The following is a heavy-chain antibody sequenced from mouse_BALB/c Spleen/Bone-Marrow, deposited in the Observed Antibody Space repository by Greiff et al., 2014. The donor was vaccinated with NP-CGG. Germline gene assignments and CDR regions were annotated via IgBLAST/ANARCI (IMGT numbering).Heavy chain of an antibody. D-gene: IGHD2-2*01. J-gene: IGHJ4*01. V-gene: IGHV1S29*02. CDR1: GYTFTDYN. CDR2: IYPYNGGT. CDR3: AREGGYYDAMDY. Sequence: EVQLQQSGPELVKPGASVKISCKASGYTFTDYNMQWVKQSHGKSLEWIGYIYPYNGGTGYNQKFRSKATLTVDSSSSTAYMELRSLTSEDSAAYYCAREGGYYDAMDYWGQGTPVTVPS.